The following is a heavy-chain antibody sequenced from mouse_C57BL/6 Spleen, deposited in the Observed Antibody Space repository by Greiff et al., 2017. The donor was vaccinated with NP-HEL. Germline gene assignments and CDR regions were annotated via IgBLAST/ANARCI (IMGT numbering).Heavy chain of an antibody. CDR3: ARDDGSSYWFAY. CDR2: INYDGSST. J-gene: IGHJ3*01. CDR1: GFTFSDYY. D-gene: IGHD1-1*01. V-gene: IGHV5-16*01. Sequence: EVKVVESEGGLVQPGSSMKLSCTASGFTFSDYYMAWVRQVPEKGLEWVANINYDGSSTYYLDSLKSRFIISRDNAKNILYLQMSSLKSEDTATYYCARDDGSSYWFAYWGQGTLVTVSA.